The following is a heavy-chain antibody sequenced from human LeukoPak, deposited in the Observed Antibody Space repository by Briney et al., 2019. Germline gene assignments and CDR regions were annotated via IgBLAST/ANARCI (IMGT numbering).Heavy chain of an antibody. CDR1: GGSISSYY. CDR3: ARVLLGDCSSTSCYGGRRSY. D-gene: IGHD2-2*01. CDR2: IYITGST. V-gene: IGHV4-4*07. Sequence: SETLSLTCTVSGGSISSYYWSWFRQPAGKRLEWIGRIYITGSTNYNPSLKSRVTMSVDTSKSQFSLRLSSVTAADTAVYYCARVLLGDCSSTSCYGGRRSYWGQGTLVTVSS. J-gene: IGHJ4*02.